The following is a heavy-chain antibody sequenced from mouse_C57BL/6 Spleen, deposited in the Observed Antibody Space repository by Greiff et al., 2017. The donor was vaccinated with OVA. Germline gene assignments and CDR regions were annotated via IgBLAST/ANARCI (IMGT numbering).Heavy chain of an antibody. J-gene: IGHJ1*03. Sequence: EVKLMESGGGLVQSGRSLRLSCATSGFTFSDFYMEWVRQAPGKGLEWIAASRNKANDYTTEYSASVKGRFIVSRDTSQSILYLQMNALRAEDTAIYYCARDDYGHGGYFDVWGTGTTVTVSS. D-gene: IGHD1-1*02. CDR2: SRNKANDYTT. CDR1: GFTFSDFY. V-gene: IGHV7-1*01. CDR3: ARDDYGHGGYFDV.